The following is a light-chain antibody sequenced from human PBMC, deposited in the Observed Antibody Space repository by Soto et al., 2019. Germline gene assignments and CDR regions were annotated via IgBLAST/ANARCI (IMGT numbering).Light chain of an antibody. CDR1: QSVDKY. Sequence: EIVMTQSPATLSLSPGERATLSCSASQSVDKYLVWYQQKPGQAPRLLIYDASNRATGIPARFSGSGSGTDFTLTISSLEPEDFAVYYCQQRGNRPPWTFGQGTRWIS. CDR2: DAS. J-gene: IGKJ1*01. V-gene: IGKV3-11*01. CDR3: QQRGNRPPWT.